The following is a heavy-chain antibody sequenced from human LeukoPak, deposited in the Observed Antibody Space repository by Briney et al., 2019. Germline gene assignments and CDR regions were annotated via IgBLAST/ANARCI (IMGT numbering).Heavy chain of an antibody. D-gene: IGHD6-6*01. CDR1: GGSISNYY. CDR2: IYHSGST. V-gene: IGHV4-59*01. CDR3: ARHRFVAARPNFDY. J-gene: IGHJ4*02. Sequence: PSETLSLTCTVSGGSISNYYWSWIRQPPGKGLEWIGYIYHSGSTNYNPSLKSRVTISVDTSENQLSLKLSSVTAADTAVYYCARHRFVAARPNFDYWGQGTLVTVSS.